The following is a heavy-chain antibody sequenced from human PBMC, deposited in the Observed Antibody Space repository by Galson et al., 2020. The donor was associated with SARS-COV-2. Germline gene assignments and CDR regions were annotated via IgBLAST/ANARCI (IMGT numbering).Heavy chain of an antibody. Sequence: GESLKISCAASGFTFSNAWMSWVRQAPGKRLEWVGRIKSKTDGGTTDYAAHVKGRFTISRDDSKNTLYLQMNSLKTEDTAVYYCLTYYDFWSGYPDYYYYGMDVWGQGTTVTVSS. CDR3: LTYYDFWSGYPDYYYYGMDV. J-gene: IGHJ6*02. V-gene: IGHV3-15*01. D-gene: IGHD3-3*01. CDR2: IKSKTDGGTT. CDR1: GFTFSNAW.